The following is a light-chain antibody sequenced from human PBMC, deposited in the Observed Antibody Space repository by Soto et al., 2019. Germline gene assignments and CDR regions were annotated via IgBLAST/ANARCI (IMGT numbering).Light chain of an antibody. V-gene: IGKV3-20*01. Sequence: EIVLTQSPGTLSLSPGERATLSCRASQSVSSSYLAWYQQKPGQAPRLLIYGASSRATGIPDRFSGSGSGTDFTLTISRLEPEDFGVYYCQQYDTWPRTFGQGTKGDIK. CDR3: QQYDTWPRT. CDR2: GAS. CDR1: QSVSSSY. J-gene: IGKJ1*01.